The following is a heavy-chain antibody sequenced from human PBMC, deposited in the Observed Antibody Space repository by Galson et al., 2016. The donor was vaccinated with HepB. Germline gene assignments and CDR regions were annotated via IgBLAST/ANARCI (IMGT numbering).Heavy chain of an antibody. J-gene: IGHJ4*02. CDR1: GFLFNDHF. CDR3: ARRAVAGTHPFDY. Sequence: SLRLSCAASGFLFNDHFLSWIRPAPGKGLEWVSSISSNGRTIYEEDSVKGRFTISRDDAKDSLYLQMKNLRVEDTAVYYCARRAVAGTHPFDYWGQGTLVTVSS. V-gene: IGHV3-11*01. D-gene: IGHD6-19*01. CDR2: ISSNGRTI.